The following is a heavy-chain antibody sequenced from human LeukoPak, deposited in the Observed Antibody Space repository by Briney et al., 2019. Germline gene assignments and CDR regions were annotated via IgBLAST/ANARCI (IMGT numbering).Heavy chain of an antibody. V-gene: IGHV4-59*01. CDR2: IYDSGST. Sequence: KPSETLSLTCTVSGGSISSYYWSWIRQPPGKGLEWIGFIYDSGSTNYNPSLKSRVTISVDTSKNQFSLKLSSVTAADAAVYYCATMVARFGWFDPWGQGTLVTVSS. CDR3: ATMVARFGWFDP. CDR1: GGSISSYY. D-gene: IGHD2-15*01. J-gene: IGHJ5*02.